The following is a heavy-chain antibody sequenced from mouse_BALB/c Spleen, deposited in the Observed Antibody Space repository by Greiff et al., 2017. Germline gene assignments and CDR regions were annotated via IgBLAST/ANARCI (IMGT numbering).Heavy chain of an antibody. CDR1: GYSITSGYY. CDR2: ISYDGSN. V-gene: IGHV3-6*02. CDR3: ANYLPAMDY. Sequence: EVKLVESGPGLVKPSQSLSLTCSVTGYSITSGYYWNWIRQFPGNKLEWMGYISYDGSNNYNPSLKNRISITRDTSKNQFFLKLNSVTTEDTATYYCANYLPAMDYWGQGTSVTVSS. J-gene: IGHJ4*01. D-gene: IGHD5-5*01.